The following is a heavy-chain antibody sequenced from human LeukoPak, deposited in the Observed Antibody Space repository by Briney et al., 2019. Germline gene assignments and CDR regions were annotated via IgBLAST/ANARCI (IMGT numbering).Heavy chain of an antibody. CDR2: IWSDGTNR. CDR1: GFIFSHHG. J-gene: IGHJ4*01. V-gene: IGHV3-33*01. Sequence: GGSLRLSCAASGFIFSHHGMHWVRQAPGKGLEWVAVIWSDGTNRFYADSVKGRFTNSRDNSQKTVFLQMNSLRVNDTAMYFCARDAQRGFDYSNSLKYWGHGTLVTVSS. D-gene: IGHD4-11*01. CDR3: ARDAQRGFDYSNSLKY.